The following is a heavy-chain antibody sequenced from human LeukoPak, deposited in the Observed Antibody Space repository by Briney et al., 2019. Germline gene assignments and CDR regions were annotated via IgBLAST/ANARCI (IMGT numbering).Heavy chain of an antibody. Sequence: GGTLRLSCAASGFTFSSYGMSWVRQAPGKGLEWVANIKQDGSEKYYVDSVKGRFTISRDNAKNSLYLQMNSLRAEDTAVYYCARGRTNDLYWGQGTLVTVSS. V-gene: IGHV3-7*01. CDR2: IKQDGSEK. CDR1: GFTFSSYG. D-gene: IGHD2-8*01. J-gene: IGHJ4*02. CDR3: ARGRTNDLY.